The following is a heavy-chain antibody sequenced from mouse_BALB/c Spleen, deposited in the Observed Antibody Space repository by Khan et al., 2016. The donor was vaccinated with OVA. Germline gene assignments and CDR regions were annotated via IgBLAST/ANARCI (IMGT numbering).Heavy chain of an antibody. V-gene: IGHV2-6-4*01. CDR2: IWGGGGT. Sequence: QVQLKQSGPGLVAPSQSLSITCTVSGFSLSRYNIHWVRQPPGKGLEWLGMIWGGGGTDYNSTLKSRLSIRKDNSKSQVLLHMNSLQTDYTAMYFFVRAYYRYDGYYAMDDWGQGTSVIVSS. CDR3: VRAYYRYDGYYAMDD. D-gene: IGHD2-14*01. CDR1: GFSLSRYN. J-gene: IGHJ4*01.